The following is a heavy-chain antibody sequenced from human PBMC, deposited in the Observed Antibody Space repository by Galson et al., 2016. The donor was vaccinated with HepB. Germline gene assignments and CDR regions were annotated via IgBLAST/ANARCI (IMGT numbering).Heavy chain of an antibody. D-gene: IGHD2-15*01. CDR2: IYWDDDK. CDR3: AHSRRLDHCSGGSCYYFDY. J-gene: IGHJ4*02. Sequence: PALVKPPQTLTLTCTFSGFSVSTNGLGVGWIRQPPGKALEWLTIIYWDDDKRYSPSLRSRLTITKDTSKNQVVLTMTNMDPMDTATYYCAHSRRLDHCSGGSCYYFDYWGQGTLVIVSS. CDR1: GFSVSTNGLG. V-gene: IGHV2-5*02.